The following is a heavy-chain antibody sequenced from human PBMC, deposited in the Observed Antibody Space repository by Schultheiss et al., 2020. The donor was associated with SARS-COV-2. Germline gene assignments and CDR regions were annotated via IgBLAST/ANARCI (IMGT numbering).Heavy chain of an antibody. CDR2: LYYTGNT. CDR1: GGSVSGHY. CDR3: ARTGHYFDNSGIDY. V-gene: IGHV4-59*02. D-gene: IGHD3-22*01. Sequence: SETLSLTCIVSGGSVSGHYWSWIRQPPGRGLEWIGYLYYTGNTNYNPSLKSRVTISVDTSQNQFSLKLSSVTAADTAVYYCARTGHYFDNSGIDYWGQGTLVTVSS. J-gene: IGHJ4*02.